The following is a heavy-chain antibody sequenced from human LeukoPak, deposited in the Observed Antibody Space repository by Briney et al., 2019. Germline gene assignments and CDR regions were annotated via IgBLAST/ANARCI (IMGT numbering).Heavy chain of an antibody. D-gene: IGHD1-26*01. CDR3: ARAREGGWYFDL. Sequence: TLSLTCAISGDSVSSDSAAWNWIRQSPSRGLEWLGRTYYRSRWSNDYAGSVKSRIIINPDTSKNQFSLQLNSVTPEDTAVYYCARAREGGWYFDLWGRGTLVTVSS. CDR2: TYYRSRWSN. CDR1: GDSVSSDSAA. V-gene: IGHV6-1*01. J-gene: IGHJ2*01.